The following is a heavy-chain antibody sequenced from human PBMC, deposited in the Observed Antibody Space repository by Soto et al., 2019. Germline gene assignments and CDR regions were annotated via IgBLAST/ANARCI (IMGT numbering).Heavy chain of an antibody. J-gene: IGHJ3*02. Sequence: QVQLVESGGGVVQPGRSLRLSCAASEFTFSDYAMHWVRQAPGKGLEWVAVISDDGDKVFYADSMKDRLTISRYNSKSTLFLQLTSLGPEDTALYYCARAHYHDSSGPNGHAFDIWGQGTLVTVSS. CDR2: ISDDGDKV. V-gene: IGHV3-30-3*01. CDR3: ARAHYHDSSGPNGHAFDI. CDR1: EFTFSDYA. D-gene: IGHD3-22*01.